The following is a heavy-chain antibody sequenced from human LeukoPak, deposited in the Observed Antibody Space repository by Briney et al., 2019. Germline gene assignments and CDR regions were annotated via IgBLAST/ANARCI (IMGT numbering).Heavy chain of an antibody. J-gene: IGHJ6*02. CDR1: GFTFSSYA. Sequence: PGGSLRLSCAASGFTFSSYAMSWVRQAPGKGLEWVSVIYSGGSTYYADSVKGRFTISRDNSKNTLYLQMNSLRAEDTAVYYCARGKSYYYYGMDVWGQGTTVTVSS. V-gene: IGHV3-66*01. CDR2: IYSGGST. CDR3: ARGKSYYYYGMDV. D-gene: IGHD4-23*01.